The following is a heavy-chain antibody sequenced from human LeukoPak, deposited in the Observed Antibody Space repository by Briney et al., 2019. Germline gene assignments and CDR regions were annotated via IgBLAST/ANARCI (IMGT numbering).Heavy chain of an antibody. J-gene: IGHJ6*03. D-gene: IGHD3-16*02. Sequence: SETLSLTCTVSGGSISSYYWSCLRQPTGKGLEWIGYIYYSGSTNYNPSLKSRVTISVDTSKNQFSLKLSSVTAADTAVYYCARERYDYVWGSYRQTAWYMDVWGKGTTVTISS. CDR1: GGSISSYY. CDR2: IYYSGST. V-gene: IGHV4-59*01. CDR3: ARERYDYVWGSYRQTAWYMDV.